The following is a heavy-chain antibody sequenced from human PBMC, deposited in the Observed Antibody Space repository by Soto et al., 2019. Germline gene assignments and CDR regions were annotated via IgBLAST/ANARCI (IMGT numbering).Heavy chain of an antibody. CDR1: GSTFSRYA. D-gene: IGHD3-10*01. J-gene: IGHJ5*02. CDR2: ISYDGREK. Sequence: QVQLVESGGGVVQPGRSLRLSCAASGSTFSRYAMHWARQAPGKGLEWVTVISYDGREKYYVDSVKGRFTSSRDNSRNEVDLQMNSLRGEDTAVYYCARGYYYGGLDPWGQGTLVTVSA. V-gene: IGHV3-30-3*01. CDR3: ARGYYYGGLDP.